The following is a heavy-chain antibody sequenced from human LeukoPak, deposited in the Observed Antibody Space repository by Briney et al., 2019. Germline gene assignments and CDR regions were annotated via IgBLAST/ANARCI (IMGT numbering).Heavy chain of an antibody. CDR3: AREDASGLDY. Sequence: GGSLGLSCAASGFHFSTYDMNWVRQAPGKGLEWVSYISSSSSTIYYADSVKGRFTISRDNAKNSLYLQMNSLRAEDTAVYYCAREDASGLDYWGQGTLVIVSS. V-gene: IGHV3-48*04. D-gene: IGHD5-12*01. J-gene: IGHJ4*02. CDR2: ISSSSSTI. CDR1: GFHFSTYD.